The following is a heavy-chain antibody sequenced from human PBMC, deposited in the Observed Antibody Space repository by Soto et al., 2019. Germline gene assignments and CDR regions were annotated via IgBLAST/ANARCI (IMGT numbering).Heavy chain of an antibody. J-gene: IGHJ4*02. CDR1: AFTFGDFA. V-gene: IGHV3-9*01. D-gene: IGHD2-15*01. Sequence: VQLVESGGGLVQLGRSLRLSCTASAFTFGDFAMHWVRQVPGKGLEWVSGINWNGNYIGYADSVKGRFTVSRDNAKNSLYLQMNSLRPEDTALYFCARAPTGGTWPVYFDWWGRGTLVTVSS. CDR2: INWNGNYI. CDR3: ARAPTGGTWPVYFDW.